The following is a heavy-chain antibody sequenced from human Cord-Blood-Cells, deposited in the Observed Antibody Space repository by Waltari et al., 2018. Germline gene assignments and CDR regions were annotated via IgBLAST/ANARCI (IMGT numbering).Heavy chain of an antibody. J-gene: IGHJ6*03. D-gene: IGHD1-7*01. V-gene: IGHV4-34*01. CDR3: ARGSVTGTTQPNYYYYYMDV. CDR1: GGSFSGYY. CDR2: INHSGST. Sequence: QVQLQPWGAGLLKPSETLSLTCAVYGGSFSGYYWSWIRQPPGKGLEWIGEINHSGSTNYKPSLKSRVTISVDTSKNQFSLKLSSVTAADTAVYYCARGSVTGTTQPNYYYYYMDVWGKGTTVTVSS.